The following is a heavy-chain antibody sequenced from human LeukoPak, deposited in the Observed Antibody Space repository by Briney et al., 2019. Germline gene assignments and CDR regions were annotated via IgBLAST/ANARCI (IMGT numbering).Heavy chain of an antibody. CDR3: ATDLCSSTSCYGGWFDP. D-gene: IGHD2-2*01. J-gene: IGHJ5*02. Sequence: ASVKVSCKVSGYTLTELSMHWVRQAPGKGLEWMGGFDPEDGETIYAQKFQGRVTMTEDTSTDTAYMELSGLRSEDTAVYYCATDLCSSTSCYGGWFDPWGQGTLVTVSS. V-gene: IGHV1-24*01. CDR2: FDPEDGET. CDR1: GYTLTELS.